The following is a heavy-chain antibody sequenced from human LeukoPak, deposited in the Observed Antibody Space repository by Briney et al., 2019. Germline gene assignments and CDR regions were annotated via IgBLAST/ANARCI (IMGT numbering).Heavy chain of an antibody. CDR3: ARHADAFDI. CDR1: GFTFSTYA. V-gene: IGHV3-23*01. J-gene: IGHJ3*02. CDR2: VRPSGGGT. Sequence: GGSLRLSCAASGFTFSTYAVSWVRQAPGKGLEWVSAVRPSGGGTFYADSVKGRFTVSRDDSKNTLYLQMNSLRAEDTAVYYCARHADAFDIWGQGTMVTVSS.